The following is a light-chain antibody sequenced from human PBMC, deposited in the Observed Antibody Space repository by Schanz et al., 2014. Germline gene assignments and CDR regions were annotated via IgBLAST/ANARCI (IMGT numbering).Light chain of an antibody. CDR3: QQYSSYVT. Sequence: DIQMTQSPSSLSASVGDRVTITCRASQSISSYLNWYQQKPGKAPKLLIYAASSLQSGVPSRFSGSGSGTDFTLTIRSLQPDDFATYYCQQYSSYVTFGPGTKVNLK. J-gene: IGKJ3*01. CDR1: QSISSY. CDR2: AAS. V-gene: IGKV1-39*01.